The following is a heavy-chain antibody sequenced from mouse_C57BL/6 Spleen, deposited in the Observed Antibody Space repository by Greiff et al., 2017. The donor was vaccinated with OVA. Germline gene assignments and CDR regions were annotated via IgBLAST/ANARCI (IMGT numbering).Heavy chain of an antibody. V-gene: IGHV1-18*01. Sequence: EVQLQQSGPELVKPGASVKIPCKASGYTFTDYNMDWVKQSHGKSLEWIGDINPNNGGTIYNQKFKGKATLTVDKSSSTAYMELRSLTSEDTAVYYCARGGYDEDYAMDYWGQGTSVTVSS. D-gene: IGHD2-2*01. CDR3: ARGGYDEDYAMDY. CDR2: INPNNGGT. J-gene: IGHJ4*01. CDR1: GYTFTDYN.